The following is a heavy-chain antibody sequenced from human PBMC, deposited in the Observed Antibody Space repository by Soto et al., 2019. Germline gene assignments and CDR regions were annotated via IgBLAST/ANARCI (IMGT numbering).Heavy chain of an antibody. Sequence: EVQLVESGGGLVQPGGSLRLSCAASGFTFSSYSMNWVRQAPGKGLEWVSYISSSSSTIYYADSVKGRFTISRDNAKNSLYLQMNSLRAEDTAVYYCARDYVGAYCNSTSCYSDYYYGMDVWGQGTTVTVSS. CDR1: GFTFSSYS. D-gene: IGHD2-2*01. J-gene: IGHJ6*02. CDR3: ARDYVGAYCNSTSCYSDYYYGMDV. V-gene: IGHV3-48*01. CDR2: ISSSSSTI.